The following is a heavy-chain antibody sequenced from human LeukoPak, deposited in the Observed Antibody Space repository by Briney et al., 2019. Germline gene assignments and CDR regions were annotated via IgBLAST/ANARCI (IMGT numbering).Heavy chain of an antibody. CDR3: ARRYCSSTSCYPHFDY. V-gene: IGHV3-7*01. CDR2: IKQDGSEK. D-gene: IGHD2-2*01. CDR1: GFTFSSYW. Sequence: GGSLRLSCAASGFTFSSYWMSWVRQAPGKGLEWVANIKQDGSEKYYVDSVKGRFTISRDNVKNSLYLQMNSLRAEDTAVYYCARRYCSSTSCYPHFDYWGQGTLVTVSS. J-gene: IGHJ4*02.